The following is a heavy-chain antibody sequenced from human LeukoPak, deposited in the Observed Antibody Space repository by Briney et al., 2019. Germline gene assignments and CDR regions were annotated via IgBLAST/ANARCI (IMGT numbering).Heavy chain of an antibody. CDR1: GFTFSNFA. CDR2: IVGSSST. V-gene: IGHV3-21*01. Sequence: GGSLRLSCAASGFTFSNFAMTWVRQAPGKRLEWVSSIVGSSSTYYADSLKGRFTISRDNAKNSLYLQMNSLRAEDTAVYHCARIGAGSSRDYWGQGTLVTVSS. D-gene: IGHD6-13*01. J-gene: IGHJ4*02. CDR3: ARIGAGSSRDY.